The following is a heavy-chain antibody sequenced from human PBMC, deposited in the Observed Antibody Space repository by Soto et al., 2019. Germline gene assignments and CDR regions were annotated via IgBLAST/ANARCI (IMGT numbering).Heavy chain of an antibody. CDR3: ARAHSIVGATSGWFDP. J-gene: IGHJ5*02. CDR1: GYTFTSYG. Sequence: ASVKVSCKASGYTFTSYGISWVRQAPGQGLEWMGWISAYNGNTNYAQKLQGRVTMTTDTSTSTAYMELRSLRSDDTAVYYCARAHSIVGATSGWFDPWGQGTLVTVSS. V-gene: IGHV1-18*01. D-gene: IGHD1-26*01. CDR2: ISAYNGNT.